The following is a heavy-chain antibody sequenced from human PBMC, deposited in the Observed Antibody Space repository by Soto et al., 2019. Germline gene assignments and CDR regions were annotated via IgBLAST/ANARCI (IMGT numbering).Heavy chain of an antibody. CDR3: ARDQGYDYVWGSYLP. Sequence: QVQLVQSGAEVKKPGSSVKVSCKASGGTFSSYTISWVRQAPGQGLEWMGRIIPILGIANYAQKFQGRVTITADKSTSTAYMELSSLRSEDTAVYYCARDQGYDYVWGSYLPWGQGTLVTVSS. CDR2: IIPILGIA. CDR1: GGTFSSYT. D-gene: IGHD3-16*02. J-gene: IGHJ5*02. V-gene: IGHV1-69*08.